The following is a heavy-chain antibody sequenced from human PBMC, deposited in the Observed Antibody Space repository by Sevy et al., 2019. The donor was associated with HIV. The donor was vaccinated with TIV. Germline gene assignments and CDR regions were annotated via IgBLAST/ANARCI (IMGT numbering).Heavy chain of an antibody. Sequence: ASVKVSCKASGYTFTGYYMHWVRQAPGQGLEWMGRINPNSGGTNYAQKFQGRVTMTRDTSISTAYMELSRLRSDDTAVYYCARTPARIAAAGTINWFDPWGQRTLVTVSS. V-gene: IGHV1-2*06. CDR2: INPNSGGT. J-gene: IGHJ5*02. D-gene: IGHD6-13*01. CDR3: ARTPARIAAAGTINWFDP. CDR1: GYTFTGYY.